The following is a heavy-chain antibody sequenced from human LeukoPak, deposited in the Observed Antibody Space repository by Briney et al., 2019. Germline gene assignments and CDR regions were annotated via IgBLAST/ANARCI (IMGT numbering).Heavy chain of an antibody. Sequence: SVKVSCKASGGTFSSYAISWVRQAPGQGLEWMGGIIPIFGTANYAQKFQGRVTITADESTSTAYMELRSLRSDDTAVYYCARDSPTHAHWFDPWGQGTLVTVSS. CDR2: IIPIFGTA. CDR3: ARDSPTHAHWFDP. CDR1: GGTFSSYA. J-gene: IGHJ5*02. V-gene: IGHV1-69*13.